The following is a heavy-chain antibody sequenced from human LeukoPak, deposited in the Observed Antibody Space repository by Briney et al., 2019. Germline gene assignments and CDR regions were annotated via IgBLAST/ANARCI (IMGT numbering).Heavy chain of an antibody. CDR3: ARGRRGYSGYANRGTYYYYMDV. V-gene: IGHV4-59*12. CDR1: GGSTSSYY. D-gene: IGHD5-12*01. CDR2: IYYSGST. Sequence: SETLSLTCTVSGGSTSSYYWSWIRQPPGKGLEWIGNIYYSGSTKYNPSLKSRVTISVDTSKNQFSLKLSSVTAADTAVYYCARGRRGYSGYANRGTYYYYMDVWGKGTTVTVSS. J-gene: IGHJ6*03.